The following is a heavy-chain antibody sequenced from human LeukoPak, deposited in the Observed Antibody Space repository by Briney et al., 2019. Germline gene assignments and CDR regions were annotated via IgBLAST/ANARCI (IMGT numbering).Heavy chain of an antibody. CDR1: GGSFSGFH. CDR3: ARVPTVTFFDY. J-gene: IGHJ4*02. V-gene: IGHV4-34*01. CDR2: INHSGST. D-gene: IGHD4-17*01. Sequence: PSETLSLTCAVYGGSFSGFHWSWIRQPPGEGLEWIGEINHSGSTNYNPSLKSRVTISVDTSKNQFSLKLSSVTAADTAVYYCARVPTVTFFDYWGQGTLVTVSS.